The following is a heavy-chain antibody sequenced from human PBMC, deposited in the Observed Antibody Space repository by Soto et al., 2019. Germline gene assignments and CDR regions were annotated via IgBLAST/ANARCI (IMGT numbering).Heavy chain of an antibody. CDR2: IYSGGST. Sequence: PGGSLRLSCAASGFSVSSSHMIWVRQAPGKGLEWVSLIYSGGSTYYADSVKGRFTISRDNSKNTLYLQMNSLRAEDTAVYYCAGYSAFDHWGQGTLVTVSS. V-gene: IGHV3-66*01. D-gene: IGHD6-13*01. J-gene: IGHJ4*02. CDR3: AGYSAFDH. CDR1: GFSVSSSH.